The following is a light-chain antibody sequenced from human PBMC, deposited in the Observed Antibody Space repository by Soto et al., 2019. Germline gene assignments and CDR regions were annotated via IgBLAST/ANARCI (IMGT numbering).Light chain of an antibody. CDR2: DAT. V-gene: IGKV3-11*01. CDR3: QQRNKWPPFN. CDR1: QTVDNF. Sequence: EIVLTQSPVIVSLSPGERATLSCRASQTVDNFLAWYQLKPGKAQRLLIYDATKRASGIPVRFTGSGSGTDFILTISNIEAEDVVIYYYQQRNKWPPFNFGQGTRLDIK. J-gene: IGKJ5*01.